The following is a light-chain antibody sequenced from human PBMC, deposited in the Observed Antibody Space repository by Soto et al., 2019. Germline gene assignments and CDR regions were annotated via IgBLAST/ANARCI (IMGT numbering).Light chain of an antibody. Sequence: QSALAQPASVSGSPGQSIAISCAGSSSDVGGYDYVSWYQQHPDKAPKLILYDVTNRPSGISFRFSGSKSGNTASLTISGLQPEDEADYYSRSYTSSATYVFGTGTKLTVL. CDR1: SSDVGGYDY. CDR2: DVT. V-gene: IGLV2-14*03. CDR3: RSYTSSATYV. J-gene: IGLJ1*01.